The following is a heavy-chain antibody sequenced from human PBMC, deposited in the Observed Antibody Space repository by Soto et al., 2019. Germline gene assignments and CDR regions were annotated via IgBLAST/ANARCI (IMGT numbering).Heavy chain of an antibody. CDR2: ISGSGGST. V-gene: IGHV3-23*01. D-gene: IGHD2-15*01. CDR1: GFTFSSYA. Sequence: PGGSLRLSCAASGFTFSSYAMSWVRQAPGKGLEWVSAISGSGGSTYYADSVKGRFTISRDNSKNTLYLQMNSLRAEDTAVSYCAKDLSRLLGYCSGGSCNDAFDIWGQGTMVTVSS. J-gene: IGHJ3*02. CDR3: AKDLSRLLGYCSGGSCNDAFDI.